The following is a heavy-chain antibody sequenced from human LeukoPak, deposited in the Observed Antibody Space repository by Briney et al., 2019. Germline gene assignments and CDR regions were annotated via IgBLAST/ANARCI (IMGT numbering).Heavy chain of an antibody. CDR2: ISSSSSYI. CDR3: ARVEEAAAFNP. V-gene: IGHV3-21*04. J-gene: IGHJ4*02. CDR1: GFTFSSYA. D-gene: IGHD6-13*01. Sequence: GGSLRLSCAASGFTFSSYAMNWVRQAPGKGLEWVSSISSSSSYIYYADSVKGRFTISRDNAKNSLYLQMNSLRAEDTAVYYCARVEEAAAFNPWGQGTLVTVSS.